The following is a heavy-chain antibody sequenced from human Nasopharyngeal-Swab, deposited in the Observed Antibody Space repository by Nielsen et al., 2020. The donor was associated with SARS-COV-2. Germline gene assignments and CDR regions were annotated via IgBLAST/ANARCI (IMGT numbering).Heavy chain of an antibody. D-gene: IGHD3-3*01. Sequence: VRQAPGKGLERGSVIYSGGSTYYADSVKGRFTISRDNSKNTLYPQMNSLRAEDTAVYYCARAYYDFWSGPGYYYYYMDVWGKGTTVTVSS. CDR3: ARAYYDFWSGPGYYYYYMDV. J-gene: IGHJ6*03. V-gene: IGHV3-53*01. CDR2: IYSGGST.